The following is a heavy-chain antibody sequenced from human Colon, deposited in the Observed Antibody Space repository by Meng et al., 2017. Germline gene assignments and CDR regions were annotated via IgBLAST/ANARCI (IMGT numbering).Heavy chain of an antibody. CDR2: ISSNSPYI. CDR1: GFTFSTYS. J-gene: IGHJ6*02. Sequence: GESLKISCAASGFTFSTYSITWVRQAPGKGLEWVSSISSNSPYIYYADSVKGRFTISRDNAKNSVYLQMNSLRDEDTAVYYCARPRSGGWPNQGMDVSGQGTTVTVSS. V-gene: IGHV3-21*01. CDR3: ARPRSGGWPNQGMDV. D-gene: IGHD6-19*01.